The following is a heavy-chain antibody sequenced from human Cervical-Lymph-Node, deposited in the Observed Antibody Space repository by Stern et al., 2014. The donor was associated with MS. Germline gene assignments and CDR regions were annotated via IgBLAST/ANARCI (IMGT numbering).Heavy chain of an antibody. CDR1: GFTFDSYA. D-gene: IGHD2-21*01. CDR3: ARDETRQVVSAMQF. CDR2: ISYDGINK. Sequence: QVQLVHSGGGVVQPGRSLRLSCAGSGFTFDSYALPWVRQAPGKGLEWVAVISYDGINKYYTESVKGRFSMSRDNSKNMLYLQMTSLRTEDTAVYYCARDETRQVVSAMQFWGQGTMVTVS. V-gene: IGHV3-30-3*01. J-gene: IGHJ3*01.